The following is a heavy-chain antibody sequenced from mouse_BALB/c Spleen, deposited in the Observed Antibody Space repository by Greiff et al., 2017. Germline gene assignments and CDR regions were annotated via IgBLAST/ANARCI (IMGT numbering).Heavy chain of an antibody. CDR3: ARETTAAYAMDY. CDR2: IYPGNVNT. D-gene: IGHD1-2*01. V-gene: IGHV1S56*01. J-gene: IGHJ4*01. CDR1: GYTFTSYY. Sequence: VQLQQSGPELVKPGASVRISCKASGYTFTSYYIHWVKQRPGQGLEWIGWIYPGNVNTKYNEKFTGKATMTADKSSSTAYLQLSSLTSEDSAVYFCARETTAAYAMDYWGQGTSVTVSS.